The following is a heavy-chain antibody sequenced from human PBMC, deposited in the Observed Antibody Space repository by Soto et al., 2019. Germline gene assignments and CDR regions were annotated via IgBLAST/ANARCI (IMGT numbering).Heavy chain of an antibody. CDR3: ARWLRFLEWLPPHYYYYGMDV. J-gene: IGHJ6*02. D-gene: IGHD3-3*01. CDR1: GYTFTSYG. CDR2: ISAYNGNT. V-gene: IGHV1-18*01. Sequence: ASVKVSWKASGYTFTSYGISWVRQAPGQGLEWMGWISAYNGNTNYAQKLQGRVTMTTDTSTSTAYMELRSLRSDDTAVYYCARWLRFLEWLPPHYYYYGMDVWGQGTTVTVSS.